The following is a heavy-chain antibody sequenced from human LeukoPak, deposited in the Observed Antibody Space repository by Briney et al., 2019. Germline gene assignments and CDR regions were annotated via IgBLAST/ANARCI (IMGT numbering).Heavy chain of an antibody. Sequence: GASVKVSCKASGYTFTSYGISWVRQAPGQGLEWMGWISAYNGNTNYAQKLQGRVTMTTDTSTSTAYMELRSLRSDDTAVYYCARDPKAAAGYNWFDPWGQGTLVTVSS. J-gene: IGHJ5*02. CDR2: ISAYNGNT. CDR3: ARDPKAAAGYNWFDP. V-gene: IGHV1-18*04. D-gene: IGHD6-13*01. CDR1: GYTFTSYG.